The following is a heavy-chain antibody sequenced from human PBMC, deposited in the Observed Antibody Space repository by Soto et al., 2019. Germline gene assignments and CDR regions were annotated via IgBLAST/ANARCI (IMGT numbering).Heavy chain of an antibody. Sequence: PGGSLRLSCAASGFTFSSYAMSWVRQAPGKGLEWVSAISSSSGSTYYADSVKGRFTISRDNAKNSLYLQMNSLRAEDTAVYYCARDSGYSYGPLDYWGQGTLVTVSS. CDR2: ISSSSGST. J-gene: IGHJ4*02. D-gene: IGHD5-18*01. V-gene: IGHV3-23*01. CDR1: GFTFSSYA. CDR3: ARDSGYSYGPLDY.